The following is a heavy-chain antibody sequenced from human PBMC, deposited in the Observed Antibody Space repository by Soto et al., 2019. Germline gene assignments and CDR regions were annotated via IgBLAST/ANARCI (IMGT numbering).Heavy chain of an antibody. D-gene: IGHD6-6*01. Sequence: SETLSLTCTVSGGSISSYYWSWIRQPPGKGLEWIGYIYYSGSTNYNPSLKSRVTISVDTSKNQFSLKLSSVTAADTAVYYCARHLGGPYSSSSAFDIWGQGTMVTVSS. CDR1: GGSISSYY. V-gene: IGHV4-59*08. CDR3: ARHLGGPYSSSSAFDI. J-gene: IGHJ3*02. CDR2: IYYSGST.